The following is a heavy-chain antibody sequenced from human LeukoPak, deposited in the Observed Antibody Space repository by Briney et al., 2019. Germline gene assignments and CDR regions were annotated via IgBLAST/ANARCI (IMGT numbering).Heavy chain of an antibody. CDR1: GYIFTSYD. Sequence: SVKVSCKPSGYIFTSYDINWVRQATGQGLEWMGGIIPIFGTANNAQKFQGRVTITADKSTSTAYMELSSLRSEDTAVYYCARGDYYESSGPTPYYYYMDVWGKGTTVTVSS. V-gene: IGHV1-69*06. D-gene: IGHD3-22*01. CDR3: ARGDYYESSGPTPYYYYMDV. CDR2: IIPIFGTA. J-gene: IGHJ6*03.